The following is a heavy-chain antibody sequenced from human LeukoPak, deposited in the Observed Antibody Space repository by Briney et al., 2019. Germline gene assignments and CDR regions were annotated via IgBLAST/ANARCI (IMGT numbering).Heavy chain of an antibody. V-gene: IGHV4-4*07. Sequence: SETLSLTCTVSGGXISSYYWSWIRQPAGKGLEWIGRIYTSGSTNYNPSLKSRVTMSVDTSKNQFSLKLSSVTAADTAVYYCARVPGYYCDSSGYRHYYYYGMDVWGQGATVTVSS. J-gene: IGHJ6*02. CDR3: ARVPGYYCDSSGYRHYYYYGMDV. CDR2: IYTSGST. D-gene: IGHD3-22*01. CDR1: GGXISSYY.